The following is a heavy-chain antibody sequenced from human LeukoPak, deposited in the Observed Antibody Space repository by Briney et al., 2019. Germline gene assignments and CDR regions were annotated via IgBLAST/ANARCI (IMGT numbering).Heavy chain of an antibody. CDR2: IYYSGST. CDR1: GGSISSYY. Sequence: PSETLSLTCTVSGGSISSYYWSWIRQPPGKGLEWIGYIYYSGSTNYNPSLKSRVTISVDTSKNQFSLKLSSVTAADTAVYYCARYCSGGSCYPNYYYYGMDVWGQGTTVTVSS. CDR3: ARYCSGGSCYPNYYYYGMDV. D-gene: IGHD2-15*01. J-gene: IGHJ6*02. V-gene: IGHV4-59*12.